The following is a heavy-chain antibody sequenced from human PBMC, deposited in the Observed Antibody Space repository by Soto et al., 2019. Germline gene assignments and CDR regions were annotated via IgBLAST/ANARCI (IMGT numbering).Heavy chain of an antibody. CDR2: INRSGST. D-gene: IGHD6-13*01. CDR3: ARRSSLYYYAMDV. CDR1: GGSFSDYH. J-gene: IGHJ6*02. Sequence: PSETLSLTCAVYGGSFSDYHWSWIRQPPGKGLEWIGEINRSGSTKYKSSLNSRVTISVDTSNNKFSLKVRSVTAADTAVYYCARRSSLYYYAMDVWGQGTTVTFSS. V-gene: IGHV4-34*01.